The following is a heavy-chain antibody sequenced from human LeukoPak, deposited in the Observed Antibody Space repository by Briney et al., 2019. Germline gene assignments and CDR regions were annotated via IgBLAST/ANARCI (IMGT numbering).Heavy chain of an antibody. Sequence: GGSLRLSCAASGFTFSSNVMSWVRQAPGKGLEWVSAISSSSGGNTYYADSVKGRFTISRDNSKNTLYLQMNSLRVEDTAVYYCARTETYSSSPADFDYWGQGTLVTVSS. CDR1: GFTFSSNV. CDR2: ISSSSGGNT. V-gene: IGHV3-23*01. D-gene: IGHD6-6*01. J-gene: IGHJ4*02. CDR3: ARTETYSSSPADFDY.